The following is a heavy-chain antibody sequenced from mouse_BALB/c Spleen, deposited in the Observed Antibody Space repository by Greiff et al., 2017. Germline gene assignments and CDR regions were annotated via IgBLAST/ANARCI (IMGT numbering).Heavy chain of an antibody. V-gene: IGHV3-2*02. CDR2: ISYSGST. Sequence: EVKLQESGPGLVKPSQSLSLTCTVTGYSITSDYAWNWIRQFPGNKLEWMGYISYSGSTSYNPSLKSRISITRDTSKNQFFLQLNSVATEDTATYYCARPLGQDYAMDYWGQGTSVTVSS. CDR1: GYSITSDYA. CDR3: ARPLGQDYAMDY. D-gene: IGHD3-3*01. J-gene: IGHJ4*01.